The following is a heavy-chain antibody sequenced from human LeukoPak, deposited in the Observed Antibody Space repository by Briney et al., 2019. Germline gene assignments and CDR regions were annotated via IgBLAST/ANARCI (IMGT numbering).Heavy chain of an antibody. V-gene: IGHV1-46*03. D-gene: IGHD3-3*01. CDR1: GYTFTSYY. CDR2: INPSGGST. CDR3: ATVGIITIFGVVITITMVRGVIVAGLSKPSWRGVY. J-gene: IGHJ4*02. Sequence: ASVKVSCKASGYTFTSYYMHWVRQAPGQGLEWMGIINPSGGSTSYAQKFQGRVTMTRDTSTSTVYMELSSLRSEDTAMYYCATVGIITIFGVVITITMVRGVIVAGLSKPSWRGVYWGQGTLVTVSS.